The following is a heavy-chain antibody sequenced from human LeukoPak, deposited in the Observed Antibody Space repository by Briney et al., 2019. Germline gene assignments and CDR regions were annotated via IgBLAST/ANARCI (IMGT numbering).Heavy chain of an antibody. J-gene: IGHJ5*02. CDR2: ISGSGGST. Sequence: PGGSLRLSCAASGFTFSGYAMNWVRQAPGKGLEWVSAISGSGGSTYYADSVKGRFTISRDNSKNTLYLQMNSLRAEDTAVYYCAKEYSSSWYVRTGFDPWGQGTLVTVSS. CDR3: AKEYSSSWYVRTGFDP. V-gene: IGHV3-23*01. D-gene: IGHD6-13*01. CDR1: GFTFSGYA.